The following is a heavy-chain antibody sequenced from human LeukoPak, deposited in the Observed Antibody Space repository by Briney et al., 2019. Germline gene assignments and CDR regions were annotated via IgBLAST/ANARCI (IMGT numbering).Heavy chain of an antibody. V-gene: IGHV3-48*03. J-gene: IGHJ3*02. CDR2: ISSSGSTI. CDR1: GFTFSSYE. Sequence: GGSLRLSCAASGFTFSSYEMNWVRQAPGKGLEWVSYISSSGSTIYYADSVKGRFTISRDNAKNSLYLQMNSLRAEDTAVYYCARDLRGNYDSSGYYLAGDAFDIWGQGTMVTVSS. D-gene: IGHD3-22*01. CDR3: ARDLRGNYDSSGYYLAGDAFDI.